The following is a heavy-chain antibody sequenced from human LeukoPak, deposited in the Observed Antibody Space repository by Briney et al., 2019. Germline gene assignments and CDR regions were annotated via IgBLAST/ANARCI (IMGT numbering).Heavy chain of an antibody. CDR2: ILSGGST. V-gene: IGHV3-23*01. J-gene: IGHJ4*02. Sequence: GGSLRLSCAAAGFTFSTYAMSWVRQAPGKGLEWASAILSGGSTYYADSVKGRFTISRDNSRNTLYLQMNSLRAEDTAVYYCAKDSVLAITHGYFDYWGQGTLVTVSS. CDR3: AKDSVLAITHGYFDY. D-gene: IGHD1-20*01. CDR1: GFTFSTYA.